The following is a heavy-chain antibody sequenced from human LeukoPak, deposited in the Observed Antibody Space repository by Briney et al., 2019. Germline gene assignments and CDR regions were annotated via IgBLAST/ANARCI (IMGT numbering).Heavy chain of an antibody. CDR3: ARDLQADDYGDKQSDY. J-gene: IGHJ4*02. CDR2: INPSGGST. Sequence: ASVKVSCKASGYTFTSYYMHWVRQAPGQGLEWMGRINPSGGSTSYAQKFQGRVTMTRDTSTSTVYMELSSLRSEDTAVYYCARDLQADDYGDKQSDYWGQGTLVTVSS. D-gene: IGHD4-17*01. CDR1: GYTFTSYY. V-gene: IGHV1-46*01.